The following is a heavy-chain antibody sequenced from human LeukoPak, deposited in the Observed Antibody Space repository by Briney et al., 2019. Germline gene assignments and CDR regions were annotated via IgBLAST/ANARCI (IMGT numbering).Heavy chain of an antibody. CDR2: IYYSGDT. CDR1: GGTINNYY. CDR3: AKYRRVAEDY. J-gene: IGHJ4*02. V-gene: IGHV4-59*01. Sequence: SETLSLTCNVSGGTINNYYWSWIRQPPGKGLEWIGNIYYSGDTNYSPSLRSRVIISVDGSKNHFSLRLSSLTAADTAVYYCAKYRRVAEDYWGQGTLVTVSS. D-gene: IGHD6-19*01.